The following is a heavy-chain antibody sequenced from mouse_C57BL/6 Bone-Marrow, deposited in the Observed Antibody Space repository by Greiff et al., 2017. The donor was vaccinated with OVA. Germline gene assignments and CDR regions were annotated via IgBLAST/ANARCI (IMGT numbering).Heavy chain of an antibody. J-gene: IGHJ3*01. Sequence: QVQLKQPGAELVRPGSSVKLSCKASGYTFTSYWMHWVKQRPIQGLAWIGNIDPSDSETHYNQKFKDKATLTLDKSSSTAYMQLSSLTSEDSAVYYFARSWYYYGSSWFAYWGQGTLVTVSA. CDR2: IDPSDSET. V-gene: IGHV1-52*01. CDR1: GYTFTSYW. CDR3: ARSWYYYGSSWFAY. D-gene: IGHD1-1*01.